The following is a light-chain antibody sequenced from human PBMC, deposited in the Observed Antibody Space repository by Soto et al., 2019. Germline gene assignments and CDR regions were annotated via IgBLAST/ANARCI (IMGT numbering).Light chain of an antibody. CDR1: QSISTF. J-gene: IGKJ1*01. Sequence: DIQMTQSPSTLSASAGDTVTITCRASQSISTFLAWYQQKPGKAPNLLIFDASSLKSGVPSRFSGSGSGTEFTLTISGLQPDDFATYYCQQYDSYSWTFGQGTKVDSK. CDR3: QQYDSYSWT. V-gene: IGKV1-5*01. CDR2: DAS.